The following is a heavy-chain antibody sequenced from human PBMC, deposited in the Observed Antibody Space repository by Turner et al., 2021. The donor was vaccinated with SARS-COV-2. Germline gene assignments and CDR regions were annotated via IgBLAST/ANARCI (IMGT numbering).Heavy chain of an antibody. Sequence: QLQLQESGPGLVKPSEPLSLTCTVSGGSISSSSFHWGWIRRPPGKGLEWIGNIYYSGSTYYNPSLKSRVTISVDTSKNQFSLKLGSVTAADTAVYYCASPVVVTATPNYYGMDVRGQGTTVTVSS. CDR1: GGSISSSSFH. CDR3: ASPVVVTATPNYYGMDV. J-gene: IGHJ6*02. D-gene: IGHD2-21*02. V-gene: IGHV4-39*01. CDR2: IYYSGST.